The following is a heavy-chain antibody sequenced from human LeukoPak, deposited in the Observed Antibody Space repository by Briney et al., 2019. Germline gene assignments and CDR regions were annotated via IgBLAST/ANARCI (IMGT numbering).Heavy chain of an antibody. V-gene: IGHV4-34*01. J-gene: IGHJ6*02. CDR1: GGSFSGYY. CDR2: INYSGST. CDR3: ARGGPDYGDGYYGMDA. Sequence: SETLSLTCAVYGGSFSGYYWSWIRQPPGKGLEWIGEINYSGSTNYNPSLKSRVTISVDTSKNQFSLKLSSVTAADTAVYYCARGGPDYGDGYYGMDAWGQGTTVTVSS. D-gene: IGHD4-17*01.